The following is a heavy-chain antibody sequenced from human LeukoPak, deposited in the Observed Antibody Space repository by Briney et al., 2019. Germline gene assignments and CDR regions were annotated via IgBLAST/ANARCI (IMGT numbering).Heavy chain of an antibody. CDR3: AKNGGRPPFVDY. CDR1: GFTFNTSA. CDR2: ISAYVGTT. D-gene: IGHD4-23*01. J-gene: IGHJ4*02. V-gene: IGHV3-23*01. Sequence: GGSLRLSCAASGFTFNTSAMSWVRQAPGKGLEWVSGISAYVGTTDYADPVKGRFTISRDKSKNTLFLQMSSLRTEDTAVYYCAKNGGRPPFVDYWGQGTLVTVSS.